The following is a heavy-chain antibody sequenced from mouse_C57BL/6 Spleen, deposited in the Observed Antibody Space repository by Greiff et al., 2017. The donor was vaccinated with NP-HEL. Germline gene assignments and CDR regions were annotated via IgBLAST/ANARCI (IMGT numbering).Heavy chain of an antibody. D-gene: IGHD2-3*01. CDR3: ARSTGYSFFDY. CDR1: GYTFTSYW. Sequence: VQLQQPGAELVKPGASVKLSCKASGYTFTSYWMHWVKQRPGQGLEWIGMIHPNSGSTNYNEKFKSKATLTVDKSSSTAYMQLSSLTSEDSAVYYCARSTGYSFFDYWGQGTTLTVSS. V-gene: IGHV1-64*01. J-gene: IGHJ2*01. CDR2: IHPNSGST.